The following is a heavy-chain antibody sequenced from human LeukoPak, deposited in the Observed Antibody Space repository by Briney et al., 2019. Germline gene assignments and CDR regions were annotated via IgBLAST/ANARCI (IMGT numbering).Heavy chain of an antibody. Sequence: PSETLSLTCAVYGGSFSGYYWSWIRQPPGKGLEWIGEINHSGSTNYNPSLKSRVTISVDTSKNQFSLKLSSVTAADTAVYYCSSVTQAGEYWGQGTLVTVSP. CDR3: SSVTQAGEY. CDR1: GGSFSGYY. V-gene: IGHV4-34*01. D-gene: IGHD1-14*01. CDR2: INHSGST. J-gene: IGHJ4*02.